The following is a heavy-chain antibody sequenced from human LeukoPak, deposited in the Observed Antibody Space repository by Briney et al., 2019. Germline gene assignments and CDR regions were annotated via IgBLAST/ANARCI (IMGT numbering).Heavy chain of an antibody. CDR3: ARSEMATITSLYYYMDL. CDR2: IIPIFGTA. Sequence: GASVKVSCKASGGTFSSYAISWVRQAPGQGLEWMGRIIPIFGTANYAQKFQGRVTITADKSTSTAYMELSSLRSEDTAVYYCARSEMATITSLYYYMDLWGKGTTVTVSS. CDR1: GGTFSSYA. D-gene: IGHD5-24*01. J-gene: IGHJ6*03. V-gene: IGHV1-69*06.